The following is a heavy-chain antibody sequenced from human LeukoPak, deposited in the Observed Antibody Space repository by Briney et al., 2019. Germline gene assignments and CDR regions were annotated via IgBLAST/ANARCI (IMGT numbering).Heavy chain of an antibody. CDR2: TYYRSNWYN. CDR3: ARGLEGATYFDH. D-gene: IGHD1-26*01. Sequence: SQTLSLTCAISGDSVSSDSAAWNWIRQSPSRGLEWLGSTYYRSNWYNDYAVSVKSRITITPDTSKNQFSLQLNSLTPEDTAVYYCARGLEGATYFDHWGQGTLVTVSS. CDR1: GDSVSSDSAA. V-gene: IGHV6-1*01. J-gene: IGHJ4*02.